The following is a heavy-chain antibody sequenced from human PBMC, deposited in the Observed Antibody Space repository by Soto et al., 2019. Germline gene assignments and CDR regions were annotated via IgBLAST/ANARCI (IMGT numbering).Heavy chain of an antibody. CDR1: GFTFDDYA. CDR2: ISWNSGNI. V-gene: IGHV3-9*01. D-gene: IGHD2-2*01. J-gene: IGHJ3*01. Sequence: EVQLVESGEGVVQPGRSLRLSCSASGFTFDDYAMNWVWQAPGKGLEWVSSISWNSGNIVYADSVRGRFTISRDNAKTSLHLQMNSLRAEDTALYYCTKGASTSCFSAFDLWGQGTMVTVSS. CDR3: TKGASTSCFSAFDL.